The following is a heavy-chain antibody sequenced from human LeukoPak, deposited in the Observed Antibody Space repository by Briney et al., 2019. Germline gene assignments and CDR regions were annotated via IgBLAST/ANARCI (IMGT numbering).Heavy chain of an antibody. Sequence: GGSLRLSCAASGFTFDDYAMHWVRQAAGKGLEWVSGLSWNSASIGYADSVKGRFTISRDNAKNSLYLQMNSLSAEDTALYYCAAQPSRYCTSTSCFAAYYFDYWGQGTLVTVSS. D-gene: IGHD2-2*01. CDR3: AAQPSRYCTSTSCFAAYYFDY. CDR1: GFTFDDYA. J-gene: IGHJ4*02. CDR2: LSWNSASI. V-gene: IGHV3-9*01.